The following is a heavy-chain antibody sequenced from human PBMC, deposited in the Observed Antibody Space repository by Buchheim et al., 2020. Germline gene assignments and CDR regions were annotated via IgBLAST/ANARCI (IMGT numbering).Heavy chain of an antibody. CDR3: ARGLGKLSFMVRGVIIAGLDY. D-gene: IGHD3-10*01. CDR2: MNPNSGNT. J-gene: IGHJ4*02. CDR1: GYTFTSYD. Sequence: QVQLVQSGAEVKKPGASVKVSCTASGYTFTSYDINWVRQATGQGLEWMGWMNPNSGNTGYAQKFKGRVTMTRNNSISTAYMELSSLRSEDTAVYYCARGLGKLSFMVRGVIIAGLDYWGQGTL. V-gene: IGHV1-8*01.